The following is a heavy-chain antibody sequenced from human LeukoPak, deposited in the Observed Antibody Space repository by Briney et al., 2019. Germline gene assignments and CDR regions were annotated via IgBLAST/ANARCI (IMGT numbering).Heavy chain of an antibody. CDR3: TTEYYYDSSGSLFYFDY. V-gene: IGHV3-15*01. D-gene: IGHD3-22*01. J-gene: IGHJ4*02. CDR2: IKSASDGGTT. Sequence: GGSLRLSCTASGFTFTNAWMTWVRQAPGKGLVWVGRIKSASDGGTTDYAAPVKGRFTISRDDSKNTLYLQMDSLNSEDSAVYYCTTEYYYDSSGSLFYFDYWGQGFLVTVSS. CDR1: GFTFTNAW.